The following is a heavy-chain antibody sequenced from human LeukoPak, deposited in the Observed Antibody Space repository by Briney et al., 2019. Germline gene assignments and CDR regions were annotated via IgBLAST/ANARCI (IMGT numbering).Heavy chain of an antibody. CDR2: ISFDGNKT. V-gene: IGHV3-30*03. J-gene: IGHJ5*02. CDR3: ARGRGNGTRLDH. CDR1: GFTFSRYA. D-gene: IGHD2-8*01. Sequence: PGGSLRLSCAASGFTFSRYAMHWVRQAPGKGLEWVSVISFDGNKTFYVDSVKGRFNISRDNSRAILYLQMDSLRPDDTAVYFCARGRGNGTRLDHWGQGPLVTVSS.